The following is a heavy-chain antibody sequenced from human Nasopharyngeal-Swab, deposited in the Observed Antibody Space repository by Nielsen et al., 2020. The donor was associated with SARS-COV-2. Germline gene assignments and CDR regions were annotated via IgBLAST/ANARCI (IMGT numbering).Heavy chain of an antibody. CDR1: GFTFSDYY. CDR2: ISSSGSTI. Sequence: GESLKISCAASGFTFSDYYMSWIRQAPGKGLEWVSYISSSGSTIYYADSVKGRFTISRDNAKNSLYLQMNSLRAEDTAVYFCAIDPTYSSSWTYYFDYWGQGTLVTVSS. D-gene: IGHD6-13*01. J-gene: IGHJ4*02. CDR3: AIDPTYSSSWTYYFDY. V-gene: IGHV3-11*04.